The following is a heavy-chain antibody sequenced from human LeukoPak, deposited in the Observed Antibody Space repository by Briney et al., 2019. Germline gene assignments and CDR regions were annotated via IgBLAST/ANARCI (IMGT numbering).Heavy chain of an antibody. CDR3: ARESRRITIFGVVKG. CDR2: INHSGST. CDR1: GGSFSGYY. J-gene: IGHJ4*02. Sequence: SETLSLTCAVYGGSFSGYYWSWIRQPPGKGLEWIGEINHSGSTNYNPSLKSRVTISVDTPKNQFSLKLSSVTAADTAVYYCARESRRITIFGVVKGGGQGTLVTVSS. V-gene: IGHV4-34*01. D-gene: IGHD3-3*01.